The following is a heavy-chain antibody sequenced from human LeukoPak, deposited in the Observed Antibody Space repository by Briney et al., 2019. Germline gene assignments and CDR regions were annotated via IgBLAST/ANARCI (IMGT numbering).Heavy chain of an antibody. CDR2: IYSDGST. D-gene: IGHD1-26*01. Sequence: GGSLRLSCAASGLTVSSNYMSWVRQAPGKGLEWVSVIYSDGSTDYADSVKGRFTISRDNSKNTLDLQMNSLRAEDTAVYYCARSGSYSLGAFDIWGQGTMVTVSS. V-gene: IGHV3-53*01. CDR3: ARSGSYSLGAFDI. CDR1: GLTVSSNY. J-gene: IGHJ3*02.